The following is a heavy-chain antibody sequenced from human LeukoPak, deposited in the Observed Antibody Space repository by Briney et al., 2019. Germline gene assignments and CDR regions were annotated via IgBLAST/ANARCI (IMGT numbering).Heavy chain of an antibody. V-gene: IGHV1-18*01. CDR3: ARAPGVLLWFGELSPTDY. Sequence: ASVKVSCKASGYTSTSYGISWVRQAPGQGLEWMGWISAYNGNTNYAQKLQGRVTMTTDTSTSTAYMELRSLRSDDTAVYYCARAPGVLLWFGELSPTDYWGQGTLVTVSS. J-gene: IGHJ4*02. CDR1: GYTSTSYG. D-gene: IGHD3-10*01. CDR2: ISAYNGNT.